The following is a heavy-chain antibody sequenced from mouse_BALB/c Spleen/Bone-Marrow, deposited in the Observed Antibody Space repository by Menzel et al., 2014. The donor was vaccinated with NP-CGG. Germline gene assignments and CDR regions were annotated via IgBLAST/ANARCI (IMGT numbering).Heavy chain of an antibody. J-gene: IGHJ4*01. Sequence: EVKLVESGGDLVKPGGSLKLSCVASGFTFSSYGMSWVRQTPDKRLEWVATINTGGSYTYYPDSVTGRFTISRDNAKNTPYLQMSSLKSEDTAMYYFARQKGGGNAMDYWGQGTSVTVSS. D-gene: IGHD1-1*02. CDR3: ARQKGGGNAMDY. CDR1: GFTFSSYG. CDR2: INTGGSYT. V-gene: IGHV5-6*01.